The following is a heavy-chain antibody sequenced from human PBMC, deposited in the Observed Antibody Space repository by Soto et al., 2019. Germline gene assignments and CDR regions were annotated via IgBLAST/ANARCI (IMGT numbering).Heavy chain of an antibody. J-gene: IGHJ6*03. Sequence: QVQLQESGPGLVKPSQTLSLTCTVSGGSISSGGYYWSWIRQHPGKGLEWIGYIYYSGSTYYNPSLKSRVTISVDTSKNQFSLKLSAVTAADTAVYYCARVPPVGGFYYYYHYMDVWGKGTTVTVSS. V-gene: IGHV4-31*03. CDR2: IYYSGST. CDR3: ARVPPVGGFYYYYHYMDV. CDR1: GGSISSGGYY. D-gene: IGHD3-10*01.